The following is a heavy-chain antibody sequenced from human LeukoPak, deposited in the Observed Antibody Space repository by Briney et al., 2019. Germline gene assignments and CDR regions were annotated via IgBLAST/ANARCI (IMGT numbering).Heavy chain of an antibody. J-gene: IGHJ4*02. CDR2: IKSKTDGGAI. Sequence: GGSLRLSCAASGFTFKYAWVTWVRQAPGKGLEWVGRIKSKTDGGAIDYAAPVRGRFTISRDDSKNSVYLQMNSLRTEDTAVYYCTDSVYTMADYWGQGTLVTVSS. CDR3: TDSVYTMADY. V-gene: IGHV3-15*01. D-gene: IGHD3-10*01. CDR1: GFTFKYAW.